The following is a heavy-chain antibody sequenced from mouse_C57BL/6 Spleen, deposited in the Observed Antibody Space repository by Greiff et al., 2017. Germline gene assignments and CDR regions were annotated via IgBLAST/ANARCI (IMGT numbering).Heavy chain of an antibody. V-gene: IGHV5-17*01. CDR3: ARRDYGSFDY. D-gene: IGHD1-1*01. J-gene: IGHJ2*01. CDR2: ISSGSSTI. Sequence: EVQLVESGGGLVKPGGSLKLSCAASGFTFSDYGMHWVRQAPEKGLEWVAYISSGSSTIYYADTVTGRFTISRDNAKNTLFLQMTSLRSEDTAMYYCARRDYGSFDYWGQGTTLTVSS. CDR1: GFTFSDYG.